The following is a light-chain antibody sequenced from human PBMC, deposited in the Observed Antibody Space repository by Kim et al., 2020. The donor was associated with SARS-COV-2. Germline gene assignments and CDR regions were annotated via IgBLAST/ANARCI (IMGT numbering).Light chain of an antibody. J-gene: IGLJ3*02. CDR3: SSYTSSSTWV. V-gene: IGLV2-18*02. CDR1: SSDVGSYNR. CDR2: EVS. Sequence: QSALTQPPSVSGSPGQSVTISCTGTSSDVGSYNRVSWYQQPLGTAPKLMIYEVSNRPSGVPDRFSGSKSGNTASLTISGLQAEDEADYYCSSYTSSSTWVFGGGTKLTVL.